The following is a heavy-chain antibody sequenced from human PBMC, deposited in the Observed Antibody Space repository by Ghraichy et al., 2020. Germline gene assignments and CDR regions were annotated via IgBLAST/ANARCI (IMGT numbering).Heavy chain of an antibody. Sequence: GESLNISCTASGFAFNNSAMHWVRQAPGKGLEWVSSISYDGSNKQYEDSVKGRFTISRDDSKKTLYLQTNRLRGEDTALYYCVRAGLETRGAYDIWGQGTMVTVSS. D-gene: IGHD1-14*01. J-gene: IGHJ3*02. CDR3: VRAGLETRGAYDI. CDR2: ISYDGSNK. V-gene: IGHV3-30*04. CDR1: GFAFNNSA.